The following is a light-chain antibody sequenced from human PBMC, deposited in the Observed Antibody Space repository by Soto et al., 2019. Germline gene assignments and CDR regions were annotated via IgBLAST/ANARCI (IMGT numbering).Light chain of an antibody. J-gene: IGKJ4*01. CDR2: WAS. Sequence: DILMTQSPECLGVSLGEHATMSCKSSHSFLYSSNNKNYLASYQHKPRQPPKLLLYWASTRESGVPARLSGSGSATDFTLTISSLQAEDVAVFYCQQYYSTPPAFGRGTKVDIK. CDR3: QQYYSTPPA. V-gene: IGKV4-1*01. CDR1: HSFLYSSNNKNY.